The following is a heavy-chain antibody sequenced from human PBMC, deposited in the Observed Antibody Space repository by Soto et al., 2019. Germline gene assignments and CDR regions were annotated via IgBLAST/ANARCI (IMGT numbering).Heavy chain of an antibody. Sequence: VQLVQSGAEVKKPGSSVKVSCKASGGTFSIYALDWVRQAPGQGLEWMGGIIPIFGTVRHAQNFQGRVTITADESTATAYMELSSLRYEDTAMYYCATGGERDYYDHSGWWWGQGTLVTVSS. CDR2: IIPIFGTV. D-gene: IGHD3-22*01. J-gene: IGHJ1*01. CDR1: GGTFSIYA. V-gene: IGHV1-69*12. CDR3: ATGGERDYYDHSGWW.